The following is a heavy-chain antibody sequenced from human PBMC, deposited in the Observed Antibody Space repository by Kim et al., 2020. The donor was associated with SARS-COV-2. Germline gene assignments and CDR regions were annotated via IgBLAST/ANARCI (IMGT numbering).Heavy chain of an antibody. J-gene: IGHJ6*02. V-gene: IGHV5-10-1*01. Sequence: DSYTNYSPSFQGHVTISADKSISTAYLQWSSLKASDTAMYYCARSGPPDVWGQGTTVTVSS. CDR2: DSYT. D-gene: IGHD5-12*01. CDR3: ARSGPPDV.